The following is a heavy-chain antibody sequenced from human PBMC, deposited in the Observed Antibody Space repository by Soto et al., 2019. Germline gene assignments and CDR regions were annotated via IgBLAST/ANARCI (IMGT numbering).Heavy chain of an antibody. CDR3: ARGLRSSSGWYYFDY. CDR2: INHSGST. J-gene: IGHJ4*02. D-gene: IGHD6-19*01. CDR1: GGSFSGYY. Sequence: SETLSLTCAVYGGSFSGYYWSWIRQPPGKGLEWIGEINHSGSTNYNPSLKSRVTISVDTSKNQFSLKLSSVTAADTAVYYCARGLRSSSGWYYFDYWGQGTLVTVSS. V-gene: IGHV4-34*01.